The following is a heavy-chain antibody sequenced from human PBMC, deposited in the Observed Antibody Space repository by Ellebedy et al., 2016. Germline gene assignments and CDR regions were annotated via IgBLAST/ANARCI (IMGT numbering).Heavy chain of an antibody. D-gene: IGHD3-3*01. Sequence: ASVKVSCXASGYTFTSYDINWVRQATGQGLEWMGWMNPNSGNTGYAQKFQGRVTMTRNTSISTAYMELSSLRSEDTAVYYCARGPSGTIFGVVISNWFDPWGQGTLVTVSS. CDR3: ARGPSGTIFGVVISNWFDP. CDR1: GYTFTSYD. CDR2: MNPNSGNT. J-gene: IGHJ5*02. V-gene: IGHV1-8*01.